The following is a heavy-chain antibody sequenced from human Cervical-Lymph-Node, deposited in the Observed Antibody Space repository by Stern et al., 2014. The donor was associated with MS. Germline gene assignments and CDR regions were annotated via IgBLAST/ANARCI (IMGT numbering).Heavy chain of an antibody. V-gene: IGHV5-51*01. J-gene: IGHJ6*02. Sequence: EVQLLQSGAEVKKPGESLKISCKVFGYNFNTYWIAWVRQMPGKGLEWMGIIYTGDSETRYNPSFQGQVPISVDKSISPAYLQWSTLKASDTAIYYCARHVYGMDVWGQGTTVTVSS. CDR1: GYNFNTYW. CDR2: IYTGDSET. CDR3: ARHVYGMDV.